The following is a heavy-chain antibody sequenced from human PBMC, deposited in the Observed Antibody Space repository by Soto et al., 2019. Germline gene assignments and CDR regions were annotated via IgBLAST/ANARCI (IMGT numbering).Heavy chain of an antibody. CDR2: IKSKTDGGTT. Sequence: EVQLVESGGGLVKPGGSLTLSCAVSGFTFTNAWMNWVRQAPGKGLEWVGRIKSKTDGGTTDYAAPVKGRFTIYRDDSRTTRYLTMNSLKTEETAVYYCRKPSDMDYWGQGTLVTVSS. CDR1: GFTFTNAW. J-gene: IGHJ4*02. V-gene: IGHV3-15*07. CDR3: RKPSDMDY.